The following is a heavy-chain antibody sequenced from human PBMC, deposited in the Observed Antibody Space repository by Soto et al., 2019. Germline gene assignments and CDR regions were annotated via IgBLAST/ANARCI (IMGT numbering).Heavy chain of an antibody. CDR1: GFTFTRYS. J-gene: IGHJ4*02. Sequence: GGSLRLSCAASGFTFTRYSMNWVRQAPGKGLEWVSSISSTTNYIYYGDSMKGRFTISRDNAKNSLYLEMNSLRAEDTAAYYCARESEDLTSNFDYWGQGTLVTVSS. CDR2: ISSTTNYI. V-gene: IGHV3-21*06. CDR3: ARESEDLTSNFDY.